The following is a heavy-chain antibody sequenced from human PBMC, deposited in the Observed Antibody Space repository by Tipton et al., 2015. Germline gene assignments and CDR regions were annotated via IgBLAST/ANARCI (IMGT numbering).Heavy chain of an antibody. V-gene: IGHV4-34*01. CDR2: VYRSGST. D-gene: IGHD1-1*01. J-gene: IGHJ5*02. Sequence: TLSLTCAVYGGSLSGYYWSWIRQPPGKGLEWIGEVYRSGSTNYNPSLESRVTISIDSSKNHFSLGLNSVTAADTAVYYCARHSLKHDDAVEWLDPWGQGILVTVSS. CDR1: GGSLSGYY. CDR3: ARHSLKHDDAVEWLDP.